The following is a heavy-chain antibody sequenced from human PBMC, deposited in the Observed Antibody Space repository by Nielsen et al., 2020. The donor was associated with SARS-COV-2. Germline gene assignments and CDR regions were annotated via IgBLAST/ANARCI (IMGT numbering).Heavy chain of an antibody. CDR2: NSGSGGST. CDR3: AKCGGDPIQIRAFDI. Sequence: GESLKISCAASGFTFSSYAMSWVRQAPGKGLEWVSANSGSGGSTYYADSAKGRFTTSRDNSKNTLYLQMNSLRAEDTAVYYRAKCGGDPIQIRAFDIWGQGTMVTVSS. J-gene: IGHJ3*02. D-gene: IGHD2-2*02. V-gene: IGHV3-23*01. CDR1: GFTFSSYA.